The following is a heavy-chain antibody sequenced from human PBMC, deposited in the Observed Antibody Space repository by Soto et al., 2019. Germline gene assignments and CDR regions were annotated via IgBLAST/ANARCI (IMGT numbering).Heavy chain of an antibody. D-gene: IGHD3-3*01. V-gene: IGHV3-48*02. J-gene: IGHJ6*01. CDR3: ARAPGPYDFWTGFCTGMDV. CDR1: ALRLREYS. CDR2: ISSSSGSI. Sequence: GGSLGLSCEAPALRLREYSVHWVRQAPGKGLEWVSYISSSSGSIYYADSVKGRFTISRDNAKNSVFLQMNSLRDEDTAVYYCARAPGPYDFWTGFCTGMDVWGQGTTVTVSS.